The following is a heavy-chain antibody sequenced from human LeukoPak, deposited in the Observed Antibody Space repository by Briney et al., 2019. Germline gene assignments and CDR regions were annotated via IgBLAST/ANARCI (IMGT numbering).Heavy chain of an antibody. V-gene: IGHV4-34*01. J-gene: IGHJ4*02. CDR2: INHSGST. Sequence: SETLSLTCAVYGGSFSGYYWSWIRQPPGKGLEWIGEINHSGSTNYNPSLKSRVTISVDTPKNQFSLKLSSVTAADTAVYYCARERKEETMIDYWGQGTLVTVSS. D-gene: IGHD3-22*01. CDR1: GGSFSGYY. CDR3: ARERKEETMIDY.